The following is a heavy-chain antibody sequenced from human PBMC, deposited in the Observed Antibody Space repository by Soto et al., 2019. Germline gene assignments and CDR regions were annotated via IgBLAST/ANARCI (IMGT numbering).Heavy chain of an antibody. Sequence: PSETLSLTCAVYGGSFSGYYWSWIRQPPGKGLEWIGEINHSGSTNYNPSLKSRVTISVDTSKKQFSLKLSSVTAADTAVYYCASGISRGLVPGISDYWGHGPLVTVSS. J-gene: IGHJ4*01. CDR2: INHSGST. V-gene: IGHV4-34*01. CDR1: GGSFSGYY. D-gene: IGHD3-3*02. CDR3: ASGISRGLVPGISDY.